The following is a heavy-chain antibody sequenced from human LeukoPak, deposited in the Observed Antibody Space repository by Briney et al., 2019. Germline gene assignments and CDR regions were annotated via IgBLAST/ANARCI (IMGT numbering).Heavy chain of an antibody. J-gene: IGHJ6*03. CDR2: IWYDGSNK. D-gene: IGHD6-13*01. Sequence: GSLRLSCAASGFTFSSYGMHWVRQAPGKGLEWVAVIWYDGSNKYYADSVKGRFTISRDNSKNTLYLQMNSLRAEDTAVYYCARGFEQLALYYYYYMDVWGKGTTVTVSS. CDR1: GFTFSSYG. CDR3: ARGFEQLALYYYYYMDV. V-gene: IGHV3-33*01.